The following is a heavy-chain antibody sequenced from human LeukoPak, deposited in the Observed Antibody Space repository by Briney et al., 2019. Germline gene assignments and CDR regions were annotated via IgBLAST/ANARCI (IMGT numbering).Heavy chain of an antibody. CDR1: GFTFSSYG. CDR3: ARNLYSSSWYPGY. V-gene: IGHV3-30*02. Sequence: GGSLRLSCAASGFTFSSYGMHWVRQAPGKGLEWVAFIRYDGSNKYYADSVKGRFTISRDNSKNTLYLQMNSLRAEDTAVYYCARNLYSSSWYPGYWGQGTLVTVSS. D-gene: IGHD6-13*01. CDR2: IRYDGSNK. J-gene: IGHJ4*02.